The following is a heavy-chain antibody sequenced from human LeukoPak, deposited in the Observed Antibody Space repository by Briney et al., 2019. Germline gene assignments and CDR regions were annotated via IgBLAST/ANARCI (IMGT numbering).Heavy chain of an antibody. CDR1: GYSMSRGYF. V-gene: IGHV4-38-2*02. Sequence: SETLSLTCTVSGYSMSRGYFWGWIRQPPGKGLEWIASIFHSGSTFYNPSLKSRVTISVDTSKNQFSLKLSSVTAADTAVYYCVRGRYSSGWFKDKNWFDPWGQGIPVTVSS. CDR3: VRGRYSSGWFKDKNWFDP. J-gene: IGHJ5*02. CDR2: IFHSGST. D-gene: IGHD6-19*01.